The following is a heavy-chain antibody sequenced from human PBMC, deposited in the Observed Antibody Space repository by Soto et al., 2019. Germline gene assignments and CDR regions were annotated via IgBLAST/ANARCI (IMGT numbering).Heavy chain of an antibody. J-gene: IGHJ6*02. D-gene: IGHD2-8*01. Sequence: QSRSLPCAISGDSVSSGSAAWNWIRQSPSRGLEWLGRTYYRTKWYNEYAISVRSRITINPDTSKNQFSLQLSSVTPEDTAVYYCTRGGHGCTVFRMDVWGQGTTVNVSS. V-gene: IGHV6-1*01. CDR3: TRGGHGCTVFRMDV. CDR2: TYYRTKWYN. CDR1: GDSVSSGSAA.